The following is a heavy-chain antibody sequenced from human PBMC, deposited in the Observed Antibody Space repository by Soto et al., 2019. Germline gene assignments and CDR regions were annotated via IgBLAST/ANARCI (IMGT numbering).Heavy chain of an antibody. Sequence: QGRLVQSGAAVKKPWASVTVSCKASGYTFTSYGLSCERQAPGQGLEWVGWISASNGNTNYAQKFKGRVTMTTDTSTSTAYMALRRLSSDDTAVYYCGRHRDYYDSSGPCGQGTLVTVSS. V-gene: IGHV1-18*01. D-gene: IGHD3-22*01. CDR2: ISASNGNT. J-gene: IGHJ5*02. CDR1: GYTFTSYG. CDR3: GRHRDYYDSSGP.